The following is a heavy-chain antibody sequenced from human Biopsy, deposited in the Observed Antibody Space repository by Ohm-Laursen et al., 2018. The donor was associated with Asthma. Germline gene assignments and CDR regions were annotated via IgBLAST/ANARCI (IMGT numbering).Heavy chain of an antibody. CDR2: ISVYNGNT. D-gene: IGHD3-10*01. V-gene: IGHV1-18*01. CDR3: ARAVDYSHYYGIDV. J-gene: IGHJ6*02. Sequence: ASVKVSYKTSGYTFNSAGITWVRQAPGQGLEWMGWISVYNGNTKVAQKLQDRVTMITDTSTSTAYMELRSLRSGDTAVYFCARAVDYSHYYGIDVWGQGTTVTVS. CDR1: GYTFNSAG.